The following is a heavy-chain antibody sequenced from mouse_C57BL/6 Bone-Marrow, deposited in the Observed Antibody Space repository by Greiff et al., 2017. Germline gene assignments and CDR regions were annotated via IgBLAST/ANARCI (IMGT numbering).Heavy chain of an antibody. V-gene: IGHV2-5*01. CDR1: GFSLTSYG. CDR3: AKNRGSSYGYAMDY. CDR2: IWRGGST. J-gene: IGHJ4*01. Sequence: VQLQQSGPGLVQPSQSLSITCTVSGFSLTSYGVHWVRQSPGKGLEWLGVIWRGGSTDYNAAFMSRLSITKDTSKSQVFFKMNSLQADDTAIYYCAKNRGSSYGYAMDYWGQGTSVTVSS. D-gene: IGHD1-1*01.